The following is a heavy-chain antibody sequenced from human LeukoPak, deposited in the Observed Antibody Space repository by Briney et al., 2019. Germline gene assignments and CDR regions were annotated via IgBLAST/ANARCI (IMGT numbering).Heavy chain of an antibody. D-gene: IGHD3-10*01. V-gene: IGHV4-34*01. J-gene: IGHJ3*01. CDR2: INHSGST. CDR1: GGSISGYY. CDR3: AREHRDTHYNGRDKVSHRY. Sequence: SETLSLTCAVYGGSISGYYWSWIRQPPGKGLEWIGEINHSGSTNYNPSLKSRVTISVDTSKNQFSLKLSSVNAADTAVDYSAREHRDTHYNGRDKVSHRYWGQGTTITVSS.